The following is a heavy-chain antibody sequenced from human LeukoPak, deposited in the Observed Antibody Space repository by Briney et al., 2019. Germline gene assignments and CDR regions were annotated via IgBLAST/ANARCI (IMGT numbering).Heavy chain of an antibody. J-gene: IGHJ4*02. CDR3: AKGAAEGGIAARPVDY. CDR2: ISYDGSNK. Sequence: PGRSLRLSCAASGFTFSSYAMHWVRQAPGKGLEWVAVISYDGSNKYYADSVKGRFTISRDNAKNTLYLQMNSLRAEDTAVYYCAKGAAEGGIAARPVDYWGQGTLVTVSS. D-gene: IGHD6-6*01. V-gene: IGHV3-30*04. CDR1: GFTFSSYA.